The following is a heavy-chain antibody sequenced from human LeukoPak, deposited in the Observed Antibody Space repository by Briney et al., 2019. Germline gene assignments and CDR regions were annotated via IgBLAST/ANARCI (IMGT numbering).Heavy chain of an antibody. D-gene: IGHD3-10*01. CDR1: GGSISSGSYY. Sequence: SETLSLTCTVSGGSISSGSYYWSWIRQPAGKGLEWIGRIYTSGSTNYNPSLKSRVTISVDTSKNQFSLKLSSVTAADTAVYYCARGTMAPYYYYYMDVWGKRTTVTVSS. CDR2: IYTSGST. V-gene: IGHV4-61*02. CDR3: ARGTMAPYYYYYMDV. J-gene: IGHJ6*03.